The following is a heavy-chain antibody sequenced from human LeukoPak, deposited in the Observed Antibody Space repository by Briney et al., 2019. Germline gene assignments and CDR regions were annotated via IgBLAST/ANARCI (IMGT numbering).Heavy chain of an antibody. CDR1: GDSIGSYY. CDR3: ARRGISGSWYYFDY. D-gene: IGHD6-13*01. J-gene: IGHJ4*02. V-gene: IGHV4-59*01. CDR2: IYYSGST. Sequence: SETLSLACTVSGDSIGSYYWSWIRQPPGKGLEWIGYIYYSGSTNYNPSLKSRVTISVDTSKNQFSLKLSSVTAADTAVYYCARRGISGSWYYFDYWGQGTLVTVSS.